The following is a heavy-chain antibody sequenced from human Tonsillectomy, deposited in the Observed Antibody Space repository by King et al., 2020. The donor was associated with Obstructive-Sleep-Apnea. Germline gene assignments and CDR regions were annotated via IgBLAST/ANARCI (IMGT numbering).Heavy chain of an antibody. V-gene: IGHV1-69*09. CDR1: GGTLNTYG. CDR2: VIPMHGIT. D-gene: IGHD1/OR15-1a*01. CDR3: AREPLNNVWRNYFDS. J-gene: IGHJ4*02. Sequence: QLVQSGAEVKKPGSSVMVSCKASGGTLNTYGISWMRQAPGQGLEWMGGVIPMHGITNLAQKFQGRVTITADKSTTTTYLEVSGLRSEDTAVYFCAREPLNNVWRNYFDSWGQGTLVTVSS.